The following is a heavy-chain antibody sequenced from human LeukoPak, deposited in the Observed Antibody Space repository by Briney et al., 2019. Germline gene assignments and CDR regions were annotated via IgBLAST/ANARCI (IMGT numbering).Heavy chain of an antibody. CDR1: GFSFTRYW. D-gene: IGHD3-10*02. CDR3: AELGITMIGGV. CDR2: IKEDGSEK. J-gene: IGHJ6*04. V-gene: IGHV3-7*01. Sequence: GGSLRLSCAASGFSFTRYWMTWVRQAPGTGLELVANIKEDGSEKYYVDSVKGRFTISRDNAKNSLYLQMNSLRAEDTAVYYCAELGITMIGGVWGKGTTVTISS.